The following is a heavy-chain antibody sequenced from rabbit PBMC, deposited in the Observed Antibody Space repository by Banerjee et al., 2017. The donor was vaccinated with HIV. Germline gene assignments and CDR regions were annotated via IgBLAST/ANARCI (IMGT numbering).Heavy chain of an antibody. CDR1: GFDFSSNA. V-gene: IGHV1S47*01. J-gene: IGHJ4*01. CDR2: IYSGSGRT. Sequence: QEQLVESGGGQVQPEGSLSLTCKASGFDFSSNAMCWVRQAPGKGLEWIGCIYSGSGRTYYASWAKGRFSISRSTSLNTVTLQMTSLTAADTATYFCARDPSVDDYGDSLYYFDLWGPGTLVTVS. D-gene: IGHD2-1*01. CDR3: ARDPSVDDYGDSLYYFDL.